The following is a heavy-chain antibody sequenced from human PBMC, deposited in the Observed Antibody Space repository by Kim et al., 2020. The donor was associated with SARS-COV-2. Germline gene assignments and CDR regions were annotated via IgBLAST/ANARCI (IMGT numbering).Heavy chain of an antibody. D-gene: IGHD3-22*01. CDR3: AKGQRSTYYYDSSAYYYYGMDV. CDR1: GFTFSSYA. Sequence: LSLTCAASGFTFSSYAMSWVRQAPGKGLEWVSAISGSGGSTYYADSVKGRFTISRDNSKNTLYLQMNSLRAEDTAVYYCAKGQRSTYYYDSSAYYYYGMDVWGQGTTVTVSS. V-gene: IGHV3-23*01. CDR2: ISGSGGST. J-gene: IGHJ6*02.